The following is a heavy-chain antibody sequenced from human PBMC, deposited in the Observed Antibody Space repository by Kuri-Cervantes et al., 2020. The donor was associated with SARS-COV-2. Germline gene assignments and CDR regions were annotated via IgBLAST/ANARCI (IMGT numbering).Heavy chain of an antibody. CDR3: ARPLYSNYDLVFWYFDL. J-gene: IGHJ2*01. D-gene: IGHD4-11*01. CDR2: IYPADSDT. Sequence: KVSCKASGYTFTNYEINWVRQMPGKGLEWMGIIYPADSDTRYSPSFQGQVTISADKSISTAYLQWSSLKASDTAVYYCARPLYSNYDLVFWYFDLWGRGTLVTVSS. CDR1: GYTFTNYE. V-gene: IGHV5-51*01.